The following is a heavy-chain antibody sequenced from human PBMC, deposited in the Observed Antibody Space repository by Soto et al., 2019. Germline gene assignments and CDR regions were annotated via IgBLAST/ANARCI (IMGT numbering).Heavy chain of an antibody. CDR1: GFTFSVYA. D-gene: IGHD2-21*02. J-gene: IGHJ6*02. V-gene: IGHV3-23*01. CDR2: VTANGGST. CDR3: ASLGVGDWANYYYYYGMDV. Sequence: VQLLESGGGFVQPGGSLRLSCAATGFTFSVYAMTWVRQAPGKGLEWVSAVTANGGSTYSADSVKGRFTISRDNSKNKLFLQMNSLRAEDTAVYYCASLGVGDWANYYYYYGMDVWGQGTTVTVSS.